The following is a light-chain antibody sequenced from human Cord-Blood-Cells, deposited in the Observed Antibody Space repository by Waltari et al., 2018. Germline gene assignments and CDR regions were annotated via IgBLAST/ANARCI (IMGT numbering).Light chain of an antibody. CDR2: DAS. J-gene: IGKJ1*01. CDR1: QMISSW. CDR3: QQYNSYWT. Sequence: GDRVTLTCRASQMISSWLAWYQQKPGKAPKLLIYDASSLESGVPSRFSGSGSGTEFTLTISSLQPDDVATYYCQQYNSYWTFGQGTKVEIK. V-gene: IGKV1-5*01.